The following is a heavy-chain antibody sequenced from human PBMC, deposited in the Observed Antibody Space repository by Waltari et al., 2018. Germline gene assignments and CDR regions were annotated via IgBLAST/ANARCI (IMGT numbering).Heavy chain of an antibody. CDR1: GFTFSSYA. CDR2: ISGSGGST. J-gene: IGHJ4*02. CDR3: ANIENSSGWTFDY. D-gene: IGHD6-19*01. Sequence: EVQLVESGGGLVQPGGSLRLSCAASGFTFSSYAMSWVRQAPGKGLEWVSAISGSGGSTYYAESVKGRFTISRDNSKNTLYLQMNSLRAEDTAVYYCANIENSSGWTFDYWGQGTLVTVSS. V-gene: IGHV3-23*04.